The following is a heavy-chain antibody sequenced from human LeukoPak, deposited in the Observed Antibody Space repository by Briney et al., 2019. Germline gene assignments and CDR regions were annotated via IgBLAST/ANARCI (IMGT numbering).Heavy chain of an antibody. V-gene: IGHV1-8*01. CDR1: GYTFTSYD. Sequence: ASVKVSCKASGYTFTSYDINWVRQATGQGLEWMGWMNPNSSNTGYAQKFQGRVTMTRNTSISTAYMELSSLRSEDTAVYYCARGTQNYYDSSGYYYISDYWGQGTLVTVSS. J-gene: IGHJ4*02. CDR2: MNPNSSNT. D-gene: IGHD3-22*01. CDR3: ARGTQNYYDSSGYYYISDY.